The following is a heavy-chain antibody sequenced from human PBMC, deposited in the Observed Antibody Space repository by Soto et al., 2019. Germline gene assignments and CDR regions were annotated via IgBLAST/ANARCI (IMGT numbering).Heavy chain of an antibody. V-gene: IGHV1-69*13. J-gene: IGHJ4*02. CDR1: GGTFSSYA. Sequence: SVKVSCKASGGTFSSYAISWVRQAPGQGLEWMGGIIPIFGTANYAQKFQGRVTITADESTSTAYMELSSLRSEDTAVYYCARADWNDIADHPGPIDYWGQGTLVTVSS. CDR2: IIPIFGTA. CDR3: ARADWNDIADHPGPIDY. D-gene: IGHD1-1*01.